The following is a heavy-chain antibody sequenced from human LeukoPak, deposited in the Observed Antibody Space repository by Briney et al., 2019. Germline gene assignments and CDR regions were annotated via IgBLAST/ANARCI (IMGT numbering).Heavy chain of an antibody. J-gene: IGHJ6*03. V-gene: IGHV4-59*12. CDR3: ARRRSSGWYQGSYYYYYYMDV. D-gene: IGHD6-19*01. Sequence: PSETLSLTCTVSGGSISSYYWSWIRQPPGKGLEWIGYIYYSGSTNYNPSLKSRVTISVDTSKNQFSLKLSSVTAADTAVYYCARRRSSGWYQGSYYYYYYMDVWGKGTTVTISS. CDR2: IYYSGST. CDR1: GGSISSYY.